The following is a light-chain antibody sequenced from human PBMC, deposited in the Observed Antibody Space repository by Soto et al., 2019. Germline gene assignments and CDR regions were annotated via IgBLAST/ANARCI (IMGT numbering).Light chain of an antibody. Sequence: DIQMTQSPSTVSASVGDRVTITCRASQTISRSLAWYQQKPGRAPKLRIYEVSRLNVGVPSTFSGSGAGTEFTLTIDSLQPDDCATYYCLPYNTYPWAFAQGTKVEIK. CDR3: LPYNTYPWA. CDR2: EVS. J-gene: IGKJ1*01. V-gene: IGKV1-5*03. CDR1: QTISRS.